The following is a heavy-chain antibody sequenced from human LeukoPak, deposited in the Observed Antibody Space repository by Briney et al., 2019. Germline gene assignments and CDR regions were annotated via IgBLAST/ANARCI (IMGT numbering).Heavy chain of an antibody. V-gene: IGHV3-23*01. J-gene: IGHJ4*02. Sequence: GGSLRLSSAASGFTLSSYAMSSVRQALGKGLEWVSAISGSGGSRYYADSVKGEFTISRDNSKKKLYLQMNSLKAEDTAVYYCAKDQDPIYSHFDYWGQGTLVTVSS. CDR2: ISGSGGSR. CDR1: GFTLSSYA. D-gene: IGHD2-15*01. CDR3: AKDQDPIYSHFDY.